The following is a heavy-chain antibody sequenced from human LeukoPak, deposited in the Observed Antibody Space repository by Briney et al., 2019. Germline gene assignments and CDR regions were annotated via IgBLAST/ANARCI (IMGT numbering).Heavy chain of an antibody. CDR3: ATSYYYDSSGPATIDAFDI. CDR2: INPSGGST. Sequence: GASVKVSCKASGYTFTSYYMHWVRQAPGEGLEWMGIINPSGGSTSYAQKFQGRVTMTEDTSTDTAYMELSSLRSEDTAVYYCATSYYYDSSGPATIDAFDIWGQGTMVTVSS. CDR1: GYTFTSYY. V-gene: IGHV1-46*01. J-gene: IGHJ3*02. D-gene: IGHD3-22*01.